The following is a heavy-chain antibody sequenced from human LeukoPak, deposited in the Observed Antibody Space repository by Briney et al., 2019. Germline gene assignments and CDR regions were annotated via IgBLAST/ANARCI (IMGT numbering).Heavy chain of an antibody. J-gene: IGHJ4*02. CDR2: ISRSGSTI. CDR1: GFTFSSYE. D-gene: IGHD4-17*01. V-gene: IGHV3-48*03. CDR3: ARSMVTNYFDH. Sequence: PGGSLRLSCASSGFTFSSYEMNWVRQAPGKGLEGVSYISRSGSTIYYADSVQGRFTISRDNAKNSLYLQMNSLRAEDTAVYYCARSMVTNYFDHWGQGTLVTVSS.